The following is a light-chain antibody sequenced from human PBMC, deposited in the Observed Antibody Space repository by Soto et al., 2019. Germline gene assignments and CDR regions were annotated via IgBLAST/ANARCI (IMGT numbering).Light chain of an antibody. J-gene: IGKJ1*01. CDR3: QQYHNWPIT. CDR1: QSISSN. Sequence: EIVLAQSPATLSLSAGERVTLXCRPSQSISSNLAWHQQKPGQAPRILMYDASTRATGISARFSGSGSGTEFTLTISSLQSEDFAVYYCQQYHNWPITFGQGTKVDNK. V-gene: IGKV3-15*01. CDR2: DAS.